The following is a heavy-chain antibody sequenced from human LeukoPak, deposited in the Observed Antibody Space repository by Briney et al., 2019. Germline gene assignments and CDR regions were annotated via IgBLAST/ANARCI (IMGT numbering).Heavy chain of an antibody. J-gene: IGHJ4*02. V-gene: IGHV4-59*01. D-gene: IGHD2-15*01. CDR3: ARIGVGKAFDY. CDR2: IYYSGST. Sequence: PSETLSLTCTVSGSSISSYYWSWIRQPPGKGLESIGYIYYSGSTNSNPSLKSRVTISVDTSKNQFSLKLSSVTAADTAVYYCARIGVGKAFDYWGQGTLVTVSS. CDR1: GSSISSYY.